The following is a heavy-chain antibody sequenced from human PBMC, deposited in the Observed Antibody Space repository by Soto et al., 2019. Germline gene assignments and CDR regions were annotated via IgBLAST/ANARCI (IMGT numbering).Heavy chain of an antibody. Sequence: EVQLVESGGGLVQPGGFLRLSCAASGFTFSSYWMHWVRQAPGKGLVWVSRINSDGSSTSYADSVKGRFTISRDNAKNTLYLQMNSLRAEDTAVYYCARVRDSSSLYYYYYYMDVWGKGTTVTVSS. J-gene: IGHJ6*03. D-gene: IGHD6-6*01. CDR1: GFTFSSYW. CDR3: ARVRDSSSLYYYYYYMDV. V-gene: IGHV3-74*01. CDR2: INSDGSST.